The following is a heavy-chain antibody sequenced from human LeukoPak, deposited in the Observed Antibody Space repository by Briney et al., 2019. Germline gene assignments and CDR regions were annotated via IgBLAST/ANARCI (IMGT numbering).Heavy chain of an antibody. CDR3: ARSTPSLDS. D-gene: IGHD5/OR15-5a*01. CDR1: GFTFSNYW. J-gene: IGHJ4*02. Sequence: GGSLRLSCAASGFTFSNYWMTWVRQAPGKGLGRVANIKQDESEKYYLDSVKGRFTISTDNAKKSLFLQMNSLRAEDTAVYYCARSTPSLDSWGQGTLVTVSS. CDR2: IKQDESEK. V-gene: IGHV3-7*01.